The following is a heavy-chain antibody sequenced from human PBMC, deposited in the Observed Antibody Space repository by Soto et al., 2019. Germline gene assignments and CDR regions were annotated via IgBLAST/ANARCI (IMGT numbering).Heavy chain of an antibody. J-gene: IGHJ6*02. CDR1: GYTFSNYG. CDR2: ISGYNGNT. CDR3: ARDPGFGFGYSYAFAMDV. V-gene: IGHV1-18*01. D-gene: IGHD5-18*01. Sequence: QVQLVQSGAEVKKPGASVKVYCKASGYTFSNYGISWVRQGPGPGLEWMGWISGYNGNTHYEEKVQDRIKMTTDTSMSTTYLELRSLRSDDTAVYFCARDPGFGFGYSYAFAMDVWGQGTTVTVSS.